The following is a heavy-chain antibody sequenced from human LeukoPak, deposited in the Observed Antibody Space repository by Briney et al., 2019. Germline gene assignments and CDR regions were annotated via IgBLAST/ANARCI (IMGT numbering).Heavy chain of an antibody. CDR1: GGSISSYY. D-gene: IGHD6-6*01. V-gene: IGHV4-4*07. CDR3: ARIQRSSFPRVYYYYYMDV. J-gene: IGHJ6*03. Sequence: SETLSLTCTVSGGSISSYYWSWIRQPAGKGLEWIGRIYTSGSTNYNPSLKSRVTMSVDTSKNQFSLKLSSVTAADTAVYYCARIQRSSFPRVYYYYYMDVWGKGTTVTVSS. CDR2: IYTSGST.